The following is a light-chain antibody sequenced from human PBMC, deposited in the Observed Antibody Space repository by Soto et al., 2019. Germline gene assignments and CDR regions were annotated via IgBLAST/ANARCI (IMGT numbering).Light chain of an antibody. J-gene: IGLJ3*02. CDR3: QSYDSSLSGSV. V-gene: IGLV1-40*01. CDR1: SSNIGAGYD. CDR2: GNS. Sequence: QSVLTQPPSVSGAPGQRVTISCTGSSSNIGAGYDVPWYQQLPGPAPKLLIYGNSNRPSGVPDRFSGSKSGTSASLAITGLQAEDEADYYCQSYDSSLSGSVFGGGTKITVL.